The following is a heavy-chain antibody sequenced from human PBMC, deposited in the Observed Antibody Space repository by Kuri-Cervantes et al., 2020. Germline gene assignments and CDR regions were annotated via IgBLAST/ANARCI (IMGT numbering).Heavy chain of an antibody. CDR1: GFAFSDYY. Sequence: GGSLRLSCAASGFAFSDYYMAWIRQAPGKGLDWVSSVGGTGTNTFYAESVKGRFTVSRDNAKNSLYLQMNSLRAEDTALYHCARDGLSAFDIWGQGTMVTVSS. CDR3: ARDGLSAFDI. V-gene: IGHV3-11*01. CDR2: VGGTGTNT. D-gene: IGHD5/OR15-5a*01. J-gene: IGHJ3*02.